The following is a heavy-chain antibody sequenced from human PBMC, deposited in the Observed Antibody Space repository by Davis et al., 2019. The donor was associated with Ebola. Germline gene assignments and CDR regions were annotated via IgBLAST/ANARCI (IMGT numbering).Heavy chain of an antibody. J-gene: IGHJ6*02. Sequence: SETLSLTCTVSGGSISSYYWSWIRQPPGKGLEWIGEINHSGSTNYNPSLKSRVTISVDTSKNQFSLKLSSVTAADTAVYYCARGAVSLGYYYYYGMDVWGQGTTVTVSS. V-gene: IGHV4-34*01. D-gene: IGHD2-8*01. CDR2: INHSGST. CDR1: GGSISSYY. CDR3: ARGAVSLGYYYYYGMDV.